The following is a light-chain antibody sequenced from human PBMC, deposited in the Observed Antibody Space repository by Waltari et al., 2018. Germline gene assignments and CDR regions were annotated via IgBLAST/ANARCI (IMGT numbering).Light chain of an antibody. CDR2: INSDGSH. J-gene: IGLJ2*01. CDR1: SGHTYSA. V-gene: IGLV4-69*01. CDR3: QTWDTGINWI. Sequence: QPVLTQSPSASASLGASVNLTCPLSSGHTYSAIAWHQHVPDKAPRYLMKINSDGSHTKGDGIPDRFSGSISGAERYLFISSLQSEDEADYYGQTWDTGINWIFGGGTKLTVL.